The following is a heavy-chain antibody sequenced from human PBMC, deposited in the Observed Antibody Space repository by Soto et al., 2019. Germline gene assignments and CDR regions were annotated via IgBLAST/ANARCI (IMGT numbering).Heavy chain of an antibody. CDR3: ARDTMVTSNWFDT. V-gene: IGHV1-18*01. CDR1: GYTFTSYG. CDR2: ISAHHGDT. Sequence: QVRLVQSRSEVKKPGASVKVSCKASGYTFTSYGFSWVRQAPGQGLEWVGWISAHHGDTNYAQKFQGRVTMTTDTSTSTAYMELRSLRSDDTAVYYCARDTMVTSNWFDTWGQGTLVTVSS. D-gene: IGHD4-17*01. J-gene: IGHJ5*02.